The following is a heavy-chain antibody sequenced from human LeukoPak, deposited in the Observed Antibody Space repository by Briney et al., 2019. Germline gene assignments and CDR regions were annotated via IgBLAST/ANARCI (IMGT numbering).Heavy chain of an antibody. D-gene: IGHD4-23*01. CDR2: IYYSGST. Sequence: SETLSLTCTVSGGSISSYYWSWIRQPPGKGLEWIGYIYYSGSTNYNPSLKSRVTISVDTSKNQFSLKLSSVTAADTAVYYCASRDYGGKVDYWGQGTLVTVSS. CDR3: ASRDYGGKVDY. CDR1: GGSISSYY. J-gene: IGHJ4*02. V-gene: IGHV4-59*01.